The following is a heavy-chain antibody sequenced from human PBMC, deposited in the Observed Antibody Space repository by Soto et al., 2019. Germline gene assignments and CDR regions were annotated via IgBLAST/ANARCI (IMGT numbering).Heavy chain of an antibody. V-gene: IGHV4-59*01. CDR1: GGSISSYY. CDR2: IYYSGST. D-gene: IGHD2-2*01. Sequence: SETLSLTCTVSGGSISSYYWSWIRQPPGKGLEWIGYIYYSGSTNYNPSLKSRVTISVDTSKNQFSLKLSSVTAADTAVYYCARPVPATWGDYYMDVWGKGTTVTVS. J-gene: IGHJ6*03. CDR3: ARPVPATWGDYYMDV.